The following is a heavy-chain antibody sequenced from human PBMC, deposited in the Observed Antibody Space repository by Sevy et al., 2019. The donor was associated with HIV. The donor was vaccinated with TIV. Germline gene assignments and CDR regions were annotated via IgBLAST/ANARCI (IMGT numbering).Heavy chain of an antibody. V-gene: IGHV3-7*01. J-gene: IGHJ3*02. Sequence: GGSLRLSCAASGFTFSSYWMSWVRQAPGKGLEWVANIKQDGSEKYYVDSVKGRFTISRDNAKNSLYLQMNSLRAEDTAVYYGASSWYSSGVLDAFDIWGQGTMVTVSS. D-gene: IGHD6-19*01. CDR2: IKQDGSEK. CDR3: ASSWYSSGVLDAFDI. CDR1: GFTFSSYW.